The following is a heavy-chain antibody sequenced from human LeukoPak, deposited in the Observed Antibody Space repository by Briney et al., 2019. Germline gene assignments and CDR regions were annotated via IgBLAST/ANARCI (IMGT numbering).Heavy chain of an antibody. CDR3: AKNGYGYYFGY. V-gene: IGHV1-18*01. J-gene: IGHJ4*02. Sequence: ASVKVSCKASGYTFTSYDINWVRQATGQGLEWMGWISAYNGNTNYAQKLQGRVTMTTDTSTSTAYMELRSLRSDDTAVYYCAKNGYGYYFGYWGQGTLVTVSS. CDR2: ISAYNGNT. D-gene: IGHD3-16*01. CDR1: GYTFTSYD.